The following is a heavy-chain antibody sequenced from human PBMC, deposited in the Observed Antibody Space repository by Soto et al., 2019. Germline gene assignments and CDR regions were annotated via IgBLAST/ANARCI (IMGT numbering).Heavy chain of an antibody. V-gene: IGHV4-39*01. D-gene: IGHD6-6*01. CDR1: GGSITTSIYY. J-gene: IGHJ1*01. CDR3: VIRARHYTELDT. CDR2: IYYDGST. Sequence: WGTLSLTCAVSGGSITTSIYYWDWIRRPPGEGLEWIGTIYYDGSTFYNPSLKSRVTVSADTSKNQFSLKLASVTAADTAVYYCVIRARHYTELDTWCRDTLLTISS.